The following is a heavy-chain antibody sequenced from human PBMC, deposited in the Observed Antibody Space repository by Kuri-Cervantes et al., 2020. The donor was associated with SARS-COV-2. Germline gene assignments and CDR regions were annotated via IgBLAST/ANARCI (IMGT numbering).Heavy chain of an antibody. D-gene: IGHD3-22*01. CDR1: GFTFNSYT. Sequence: GGSLRLSCAASGFTFNSYTMNWVRQAPGKGLEWVSSIISSSTDIYYADSVKGRFTISRDNAKNSLYLEMNSLRAEDTAVYYCAKDYYDSSGYHFDYWGQGTLVTVSS. CDR3: AKDYYDSSGYHFDY. CDR2: IISSSTDI. V-gene: IGHV3-21*04. J-gene: IGHJ4*02.